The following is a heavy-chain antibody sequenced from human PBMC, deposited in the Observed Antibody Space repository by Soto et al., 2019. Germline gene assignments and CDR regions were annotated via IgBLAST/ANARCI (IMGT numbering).Heavy chain of an antibody. CDR2: IKSKTDGGTT. CDR3: TTDDLLSMPHYYYYGMDV. Sequence: ICIRQPPGKRLEWVGRIKSKTDGGTTDYAAPVKGRFTISRDDSKNTLYLQMNSLKTEDTAVYYCTTDDLLSMPHYYYYGMDVWGQGTTVSGSS. D-gene: IGHD2-2*01. V-gene: IGHV3-15*07. J-gene: IGHJ6*01.